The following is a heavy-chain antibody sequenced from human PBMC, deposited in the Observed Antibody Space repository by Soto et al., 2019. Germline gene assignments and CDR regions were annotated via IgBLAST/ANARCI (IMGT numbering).Heavy chain of an antibody. V-gene: IGHV3-23*01. CDR3: AKSRITIFGVVMSFDY. CDR1: GFTFSSYA. D-gene: IGHD3-3*01. Sequence: GGSLRLSCAASGFTFSSYAMSWVRQAPGKGLEWVSAISGSGGSTYYADSGKGRFTISRDNSKNTLYLQMNSLRAEDTAVYYCAKSRITIFGVVMSFDYWGQGTLVTVSS. CDR2: ISGSGGST. J-gene: IGHJ4*02.